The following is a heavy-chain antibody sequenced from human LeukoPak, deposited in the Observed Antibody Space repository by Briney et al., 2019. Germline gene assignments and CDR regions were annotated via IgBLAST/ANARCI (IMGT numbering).Heavy chain of an antibody. CDR3: ASCSSTSCYSYFDY. J-gene: IGHJ4*02. Sequence: SETLSLTCTVSGGSISSGGYYWSWIRQPPGKGLEWIGYIYHSGSTYYNPSLKSRVTISVDRSKNQFSLKLSSLTAAVTAVYYCASCSSTSCYSYFDYWGQGTLVTVSS. CDR2: IYHSGST. D-gene: IGHD2-2*02. CDR1: GGSISSGGYY. V-gene: IGHV4-30-2*01.